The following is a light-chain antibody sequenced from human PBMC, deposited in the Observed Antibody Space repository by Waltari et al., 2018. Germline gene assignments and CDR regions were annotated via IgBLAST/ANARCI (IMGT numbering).Light chain of an antibody. V-gene: IGKV3-20*01. CDR3: QQYDGEVVT. CDR2: GTS. J-gene: IGKJ4*01. CDR1: QSVTSIS. Sequence: EIELTQPPGTLSFSPGERATLPCRASQSVTSISLTWYQQKLGQAPRLLIYGTSTRATGIPDRFSGSGSGTDFTLTISRLEPEDFAVYYCQQYDGEVVTFGGGTKVEI.